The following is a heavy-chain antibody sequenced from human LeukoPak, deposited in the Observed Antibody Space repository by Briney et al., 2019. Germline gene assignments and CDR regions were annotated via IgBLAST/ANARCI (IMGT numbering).Heavy chain of an antibody. CDR2: INHSGST. CDR3: ARGNTFGGVIAYYYYYYYMDV. V-gene: IGHV4-34*01. J-gene: IGHJ6*03. CDR1: GGSFSGYY. D-gene: IGHD3-16*02. Sequence: SETLSLTCAVYGGSFSGYYLSWIRQPPGKGLEWIGEINHSGSTNYNPSLKSRVTISVDTSKNQFSLKLSSVTAADTAVYYCARGNTFGGVIAYYYYYYYMDVWGKGTTVTVSS.